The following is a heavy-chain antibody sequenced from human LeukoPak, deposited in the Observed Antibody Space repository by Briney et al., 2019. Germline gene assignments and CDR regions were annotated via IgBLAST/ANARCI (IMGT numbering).Heavy chain of an antibody. CDR2: IYPNSGGT. Sequence: ASVKVSCKASGYTFTDYNMHWVRQAPGQGLEWMGWIYPNSGGTKYAQKFQGRVTMTRDTSISTAYMELSRLRSDDTAVYYCARGGPSPIDYWGRGILVTVSS. J-gene: IGHJ4*02. CDR3: ARGGPSPIDY. CDR1: GYTFTDYN. V-gene: IGHV1-2*02. D-gene: IGHD1-26*01.